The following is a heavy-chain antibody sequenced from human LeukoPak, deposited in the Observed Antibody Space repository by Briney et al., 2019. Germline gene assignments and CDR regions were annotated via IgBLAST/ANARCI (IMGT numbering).Heavy chain of an antibody. V-gene: IGHV1-2*02. CDR3: ARLEEVPAAIPRAIWFDP. D-gene: IGHD2-2*01. J-gene: IGHJ5*02. Sequence: ASVKVSCKASGYTFTGYYMHWVRQAPGQGLEWMGWINPNSGGTNYAQKFQGRVTMTRDTSISTAYMELSRLRSDDTAVHYCARLEEVPAAIPRAIWFDPWGQGTLVTVSS. CDR1: GYTFTGYY. CDR2: INPNSGGT.